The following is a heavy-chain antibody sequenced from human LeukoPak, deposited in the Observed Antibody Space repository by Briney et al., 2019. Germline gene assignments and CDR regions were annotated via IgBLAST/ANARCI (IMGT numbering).Heavy chain of an antibody. D-gene: IGHD3-9*01. CDR2: IIPIFGTA. V-gene: IGHV1-69*13. J-gene: IGHJ4*02. CDR1: GGTFSSYA. CDR3: ASLHYDILTGSEVFGY. Sequence: ASVKVSCKASGGTFSSYAISWVRQAPGQGLEWMGGIIPIFGTANYAQKFQGRVTITADESTSTAYMELSSLRSEDTAVYYCASLHYDILTGSEVFGYWGQGTLVTVSS.